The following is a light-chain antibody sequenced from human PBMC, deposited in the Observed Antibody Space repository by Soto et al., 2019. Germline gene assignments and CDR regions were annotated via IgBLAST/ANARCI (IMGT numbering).Light chain of an antibody. CDR1: QSVSSY. CDR3: QQRSNWPPYT. Sequence: EIVLTQSPVTLSLSPGERATLSCRASQSVSSYLAWYQQKPGQAPRLLIYDASIRATGIPARFSGSGSGTDFTLTISSLEPEAFAVYYCQQRSNWPPYTFGQGTKLEIK. CDR2: DAS. V-gene: IGKV3-11*01. J-gene: IGKJ2*01.